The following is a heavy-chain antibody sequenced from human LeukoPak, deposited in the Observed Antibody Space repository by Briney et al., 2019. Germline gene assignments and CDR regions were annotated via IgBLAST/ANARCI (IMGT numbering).Heavy chain of an antibody. V-gene: IGHV1-2*02. CDR1: GYTFSVYW. CDR2: INPNSGGT. J-gene: IGHJ3*02. D-gene: IGHD2-15*01. Sequence: GASVKVSCKASGYTFSVYWIHWVRLVPGQGLEWMGWINPNSGGTNSAQKFQGRVTMTRDTSITTVYMELSGLNSDDTAIYYCARGVLLQGRGAFDIWGQGTMLTVSS. CDR3: ARGVLLQGRGAFDI.